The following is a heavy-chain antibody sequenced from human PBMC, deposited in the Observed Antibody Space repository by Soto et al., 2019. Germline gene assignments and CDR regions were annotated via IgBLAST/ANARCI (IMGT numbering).Heavy chain of an antibody. J-gene: IGHJ4*02. V-gene: IGHV2-5*01. D-gene: IGHD2-2*01. CDR1: GSSLSTCGVD. CDR3: AHRRLPGVGSSTSQYHPHFDY. Sequence: SGATLVNPAQTLTLTCTFCGSSLSTCGVDVDWIRQPPGKALEWLALIYWNDDKRYSPSLKSRLTITKDTSKNQVVLTMTNMDPVDTATYYCAHRRLPGVGSSTSQYHPHFDYWGQGTLVTVSS. CDR2: IYWNDDK.